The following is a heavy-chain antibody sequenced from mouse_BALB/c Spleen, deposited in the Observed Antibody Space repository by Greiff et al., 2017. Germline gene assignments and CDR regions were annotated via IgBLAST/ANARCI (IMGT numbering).Heavy chain of an antibody. CDR3: ARGSRYEFAY. J-gene: IGHJ3*01. V-gene: IGHV5-6-5*01. D-gene: IGHD1-1*01. CDR2: ISSGGST. Sequence: EVKVVESGGGLVKPGGSLKLSCAASGFTFSSYAMSWVRQTPEKRLEWVASISSGGSTYYPDSVKGRFTISRDNARNILYLQMSSLRSEDTAMYYCARGSRYEFAYWGQGTLVTVSA. CDR1: GFTFSSYA.